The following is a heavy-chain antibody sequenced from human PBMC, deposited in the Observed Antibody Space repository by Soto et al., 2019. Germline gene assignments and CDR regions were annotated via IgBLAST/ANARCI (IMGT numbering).Heavy chain of an antibody. CDR3: ARDTGSGRLLDY. D-gene: IGHD1-26*01. J-gene: IGHJ4*02. CDR2: ISASGSYI. V-gene: IGHV3-21*01. Sequence: GSLRLSCSASGFTFSIYTMNWVRQAPGKGLEWVSCISASGSYIYYADSVKGRFTISRDNAKNSLYLQVNSLRAEDTAVYYCARDTGSGRLLDYWGQGTLVTVSS. CDR1: GFTFSIYT.